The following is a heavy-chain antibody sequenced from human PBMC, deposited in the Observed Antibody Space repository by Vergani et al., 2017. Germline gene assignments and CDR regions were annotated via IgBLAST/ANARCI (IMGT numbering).Heavy chain of an antibody. CDR3: ARECSGGSCYSNYYYGMDV. D-gene: IGHD2-15*01. V-gene: IGHV3-23*01. CDR2: ISGSGGST. J-gene: IGHJ6*02. CDR1: GFTFSSYA. Sequence: EVQLLESGGGLVQHGGSLRLSCAASGFTFSSYAMSWVRQAPGQGLEWVSAISGSGGSTYYADSVKGRFTISRDNSKNTLYLQMNSLRAEDTAVYYCARECSGGSCYSNYYYGMDVWGQGTTVTVSS.